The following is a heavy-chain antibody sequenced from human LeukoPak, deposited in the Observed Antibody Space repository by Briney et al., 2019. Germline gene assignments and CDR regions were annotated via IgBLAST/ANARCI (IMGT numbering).Heavy chain of an antibody. J-gene: IGHJ5*02. CDR2: IDPSDSYT. V-gene: IGHV5-10-1*01. CDR1: GYSFTSYW. Sequence: GESLRLSCKGSGYSFTSYWISWVRQMPGKGLEWMGRIDPSDSYTNYSPSFQGHVTISADKSISTAYLQWSSLKASDTAMYYCASYSGYDYRGYWIDPWGQGTLVTVSS. D-gene: IGHD5-12*01. CDR3: ASYSGYDYRGYWIDP.